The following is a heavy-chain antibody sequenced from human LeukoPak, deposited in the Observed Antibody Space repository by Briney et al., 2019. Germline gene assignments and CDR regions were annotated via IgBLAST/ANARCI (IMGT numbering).Heavy chain of an antibody. J-gene: IGHJ4*02. CDR1: GASISNAF. V-gene: IGHV4-59*01. Sequence: SETLSLTCTVSGASISNAFWSWIRQPPGKEPEWIASIHNSGITNYIPSLKSRLTISRDTSKNQFSLKLRSVTAADTAVYYCARARGGWYSSSWMGVYFDYWGQGTLVTVSS. CDR3: ARARGGWYSSSWMGVYFDY. D-gene: IGHD6-13*01. CDR2: IHNSGIT.